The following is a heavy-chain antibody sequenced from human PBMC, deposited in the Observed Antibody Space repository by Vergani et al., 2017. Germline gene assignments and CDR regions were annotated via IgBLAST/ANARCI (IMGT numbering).Heavy chain of an antibody. CDR3: ARHERGLQFMITYDAFDI. CDR2: IYPGDSDT. J-gene: IGHJ3*02. CDR1: GYSFTSYW. D-gene: IGHD3-16*01. Sequence: EVQLVQSGAEVKKPGESLKISCNASGYSFTSYWIVWVRHMPGKGRDWMGIIYPGDSDTRYSPSFQGQVTISAYKSISTAYLQWSSLKASDTAMSYCARHERGLQFMITYDAFDIWGQGTMVTVSS. V-gene: IGHV5-51*01.